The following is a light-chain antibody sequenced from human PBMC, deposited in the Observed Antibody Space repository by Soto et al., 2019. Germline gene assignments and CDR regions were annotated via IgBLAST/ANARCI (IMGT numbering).Light chain of an antibody. J-gene: IGKJ1*01. V-gene: IGKV1-5*03. Sequence: IQMTQSPSTLSASAGDRVTITCRASQSISSWLVWYQQKPGKAPKLLIYKASTLQSGVPSRFSGSGSGTEFTLTISSLQPDDFATYYCQQYNNYPRTFGQGTKVDIK. CDR3: QQYNNYPRT. CDR1: QSISSW. CDR2: KAS.